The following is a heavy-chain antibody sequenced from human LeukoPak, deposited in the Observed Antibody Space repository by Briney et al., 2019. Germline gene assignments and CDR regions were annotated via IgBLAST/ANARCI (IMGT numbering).Heavy chain of an antibody. Sequence: ASVKVSFKASGYTFTSYYIHWVRQAPGQGLEWMGIINPSVGSTSYAQKFQGRVTMTRDTSTSTVYMELSSLKSEDTAVYYCARGDSIGSGLDAFDVWSQGTTVTVSS. J-gene: IGHJ3*01. CDR1: GYTFTSYY. V-gene: IGHV1-46*01. D-gene: IGHD3-22*01. CDR2: INPSVGST. CDR3: ARGDSIGSGLDAFDV.